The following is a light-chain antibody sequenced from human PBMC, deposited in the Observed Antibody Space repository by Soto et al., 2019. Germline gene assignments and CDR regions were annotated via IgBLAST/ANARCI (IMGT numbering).Light chain of an antibody. J-gene: IGLJ1*01. Sequence: QSALTQPASVSGSPGQSITISCTGTSSDVGGYNYVSWYQQHPGKAPKLMIYEVSNRPSGVSNRFSGSKSGNTASLTISGLQAEDEADYYCQSYDSSLISLIFGPGTKVTVL. V-gene: IGLV2-14*01. CDR2: EVS. CDR3: QSYDSSLISLI. CDR1: SSDVGGYNY.